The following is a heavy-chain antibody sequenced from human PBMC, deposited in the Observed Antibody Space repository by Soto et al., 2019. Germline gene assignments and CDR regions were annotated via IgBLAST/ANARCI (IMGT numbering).Heavy chain of an antibody. V-gene: IGHV1-2*04. D-gene: IGHD6-19*01. Sequence: GASVKVSCKASGYTFTGYYMHWVRQAPGQGLEWMGWINPNSGGTNYAQKFQGWVTMTRDTSISTAYMELSRLRSDDTAVYYCARGLYSSGWYFDYWGQGTLVTVSS. CDR1: GYTFTGYY. CDR2: INPNSGGT. J-gene: IGHJ4*02. CDR3: ARGLYSSGWYFDY.